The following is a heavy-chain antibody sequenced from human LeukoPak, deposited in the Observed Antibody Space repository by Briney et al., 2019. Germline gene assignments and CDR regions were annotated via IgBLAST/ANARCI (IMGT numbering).Heavy chain of an antibody. CDR2: INVNNGET. CDR1: THIFPTYG. V-gene: IGHV1-18*01. Sequence: GASVKVSCKASTHIFPTYGIAWVRQAPGQGLEWLGRINVNNGETKYTQKFQDRVTVTTDTSTNTAYMELRGLRFDDTGVYFCATEVGEWGILGFWGQGTQVTVSS. D-gene: IGHD3-16*01. J-gene: IGHJ4*02. CDR3: ATEVGEWGILGF.